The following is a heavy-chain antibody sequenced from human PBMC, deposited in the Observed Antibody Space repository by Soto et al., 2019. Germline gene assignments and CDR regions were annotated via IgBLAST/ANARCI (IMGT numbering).Heavy chain of an antibody. CDR2: ISAYKGNT. V-gene: IGHV1-18*01. Sequence: QVQLVQSGAEVKKPGASVKVSCKASGYTFSTYGISWVRQAPGQGLEWMGWISAYKGNTNYAQKLQGRGPMTTDTATSAAYMELRSLRSDDTAVSYSARDSPPADYWGQGALGTVAS. CDR1: GYTFSTYG. J-gene: IGHJ4*02. CDR3: ARDSPPADY.